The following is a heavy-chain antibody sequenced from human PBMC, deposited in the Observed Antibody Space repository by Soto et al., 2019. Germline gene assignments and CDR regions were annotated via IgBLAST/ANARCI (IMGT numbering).Heavy chain of an antibody. D-gene: IGHD6-6*01. CDR3: ARENVAARTDY. V-gene: IGHV3-11*01. CDR2: ISTSGNTI. J-gene: IGHJ4*02. Sequence: QVPLVESGGGLVKPGGSLRLSCAASGFTFRDYYMSWIRQAPGKGLEWVSYISTSGNTIYYADSVKGRFTLSRDNAKNSLYLQMNRLRVEDTAVYYCARENVAARTDYWGQGALVTVSS. CDR1: GFTFRDYY.